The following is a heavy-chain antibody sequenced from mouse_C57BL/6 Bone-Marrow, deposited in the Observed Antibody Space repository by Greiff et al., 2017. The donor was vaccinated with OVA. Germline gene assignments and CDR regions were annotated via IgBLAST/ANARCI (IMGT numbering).Heavy chain of an antibody. V-gene: IGHV5-9-1*02. D-gene: IGHD2-10*01. J-gene: IGHJ4*01. CDR2: ISSGGDYI. CDR1: GFTFSSYA. Sequence: DVQLQESGEGLVKPGGSLKLSCAASGFTFSSYAMSWVRQTPEKRLEWVAYISSGGDYIYYADTVKGRFTISRDNARNTLYLQMSSLKSEDTAMYYCTRVSLLPLMDYWGQGTSVTVSS. CDR3: TRVSLLPLMDY.